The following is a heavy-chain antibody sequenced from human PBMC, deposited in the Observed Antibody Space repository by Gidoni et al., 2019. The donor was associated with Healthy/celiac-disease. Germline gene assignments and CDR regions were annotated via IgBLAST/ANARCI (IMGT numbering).Heavy chain of an antibody. CDR1: GGSFSGYY. CDR2: INHSGST. J-gene: IGHJ4*02. D-gene: IGHD5-18*01. V-gene: IGHV4-34*01. Sequence: QVQLQQWGAGLLKPSETLSLTCAVYGGSFSGYYWSWIRQPPGKGLEWIGEINHSGSTNYNPSLKSRVTISVDTSKNQFSLKLSSVTAADTAVYYCARGADTAMVYPTWGQGTLVTVSS. CDR3: ARGADTAMVYPT.